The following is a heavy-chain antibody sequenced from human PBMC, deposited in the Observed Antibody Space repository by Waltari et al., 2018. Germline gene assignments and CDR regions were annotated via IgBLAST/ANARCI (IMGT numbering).Heavy chain of an antibody. CDR1: GFTFSSYW. Sequence: EVQLVESGGGLVQPGGSLRLSCAASGFTFSSYWMHWVRQAPGKGLVWVSRINSDGSSTSYADSVKCRFTISRDNANNTLYLQMNSLRAEDTAVYYCARESGTGDAFDIWGQGTMVTVSS. CDR3: ARESGTGDAFDI. V-gene: IGHV3-74*01. J-gene: IGHJ3*02. CDR2: INSDGSST. D-gene: IGHD1-1*01.